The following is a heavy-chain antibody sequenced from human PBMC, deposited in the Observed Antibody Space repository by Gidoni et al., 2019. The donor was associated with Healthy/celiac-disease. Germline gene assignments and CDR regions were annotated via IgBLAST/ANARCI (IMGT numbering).Heavy chain of an antibody. CDR2: ISWDGGRT. CDR3: AKDRSDYGSAGGGMDV. Sequence: EMQLVESGGVVVQPGGSLRLSCAASGFTFDDYAMHWVRQAPGKGLEWVSLISWDGGRTYYADSVKGRFTISRDNSKNSLYLQMNSLRAEDTALYYCAKDRSDYGSAGGGMDVWGQGTTVTVSS. CDR1: GFTFDDYA. J-gene: IGHJ6*02. V-gene: IGHV3-43D*04. D-gene: IGHD3-10*01.